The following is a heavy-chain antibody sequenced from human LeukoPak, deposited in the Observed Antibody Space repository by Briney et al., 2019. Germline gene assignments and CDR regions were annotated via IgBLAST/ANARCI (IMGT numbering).Heavy chain of an antibody. J-gene: IGHJ5*02. V-gene: IGHV4-34*01. Sequence: SETLSLTCAVYGGTFSGYYWSWIRQPPGKGLEWIGEINHSGNTNYNPSLKSRVTISIDTSKNQFSLKLSSVTAADTAVYYCARTYYDFWSGYSTFDPWGQGTLVTVSS. CDR3: ARTYYDFWSGYSTFDP. CDR2: INHSGNT. D-gene: IGHD3-3*01. CDR1: GGTFSGYY.